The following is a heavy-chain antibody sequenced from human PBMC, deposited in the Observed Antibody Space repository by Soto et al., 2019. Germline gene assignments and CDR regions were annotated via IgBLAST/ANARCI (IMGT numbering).Heavy chain of an antibody. CDR3: TRGSGSYSY. V-gene: IGHV1-18*01. Sequence: ASVKVSCKASGYTFLSHCITWVRQAPGQGLEWMGWISPYDGSTKNAQKFQGRVTMTTDSFTNTAYMELRSLTFDDTAVYYCTRGSGSYSYWGQGTPVTVSS. J-gene: IGHJ4*02. D-gene: IGHD1-26*01. CDR1: GYTFLSHC. CDR2: ISPYDGST.